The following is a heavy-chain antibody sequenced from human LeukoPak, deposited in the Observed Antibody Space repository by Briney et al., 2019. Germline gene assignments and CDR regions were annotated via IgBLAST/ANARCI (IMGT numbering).Heavy chain of an antibody. CDR1: GESFSGYY. V-gene: IGHV3-7*03. Sequence: GTLSLTCAVYGESFSGYYWSWIRQPPGKGLEWVASIKDDGSETYHVDSVKGRFTISRDNAKNSLYLQMNSLRAEDTAVYYCARDRRAGSYYYYMDVWGKGTTVTISS. CDR3: ARDRRAGSYYYYMDV. D-gene: IGHD6-19*01. J-gene: IGHJ6*03. CDR2: IKDDGSET.